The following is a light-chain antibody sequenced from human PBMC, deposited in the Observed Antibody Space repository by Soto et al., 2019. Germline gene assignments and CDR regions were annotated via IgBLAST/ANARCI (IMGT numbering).Light chain of an antibody. CDR2: GAS. CDR3: QQYSDSPPYT. J-gene: IGKJ2*01. V-gene: IGKV3-20*01. Sequence: EVVLTQSPGTLSLSPGERATLSCRASQSVARAYLAWYQQKPGQAPRLLIYGASNRATGIPDRFGGSGSGTDFTLTISRLEPEDFAVYYCQQYSDSPPYTFGQGTKLEIK. CDR1: QSVARAY.